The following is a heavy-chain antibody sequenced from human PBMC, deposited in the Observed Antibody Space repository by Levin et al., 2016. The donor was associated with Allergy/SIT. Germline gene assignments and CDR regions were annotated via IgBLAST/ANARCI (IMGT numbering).Heavy chain of an antibody. CDR2: ISSNGDIT. V-gene: IGHV3-64*01. CDR3: ARSLSARIDPYGDYGVYYFDF. J-gene: IGHJ4*02. Sequence: WIRQPPGKGLEYVSAISSNGDITYYANSVKGRFTISRDNSKNTLYLQMGSLRAEDMAVYYCARSLSARIDPYGDYGVYYFDFWGQGTLVTVSS. D-gene: IGHD4-17*01.